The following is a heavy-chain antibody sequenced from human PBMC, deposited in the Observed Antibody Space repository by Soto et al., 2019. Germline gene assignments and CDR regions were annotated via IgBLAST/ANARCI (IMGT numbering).Heavy chain of an antibody. J-gene: IGHJ4*02. D-gene: IGHD1-26*01. CDR3: AISGSYYYFDY. V-gene: IGHV4-39*01. CDR2: IYYSGST. CDR1: GGSISSSSYY. Sequence: SETLSLTCTVSGGSISSSSYYWGWIRQPPGKGLEWIGSIYYSGSTYYNPSLKSRVTISVDTSKNQFSLKLSSVTAADTAVYYCAISGSYYYFDYWGQGTLVTVYS.